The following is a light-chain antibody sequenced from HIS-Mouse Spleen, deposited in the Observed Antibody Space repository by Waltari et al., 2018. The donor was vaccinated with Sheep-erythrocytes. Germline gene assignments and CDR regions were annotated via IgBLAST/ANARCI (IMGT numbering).Light chain of an antibody. CDR3: MQALQTPPWT. V-gene: IGKV2-28*01. Sequence: DIVMTQSPLSLPVTPGEPASISCRSSQSLLHSNGYNYLDWYLQKPGQSPQLLIYLGSNPAYGVPYRFSGSGSGTDFTLKISRVEAEDVGVYYCMQALQTPPWTFGQGTKVEIK. J-gene: IGKJ1*01. CDR2: LGS. CDR1: QSLLHSNGYNY.